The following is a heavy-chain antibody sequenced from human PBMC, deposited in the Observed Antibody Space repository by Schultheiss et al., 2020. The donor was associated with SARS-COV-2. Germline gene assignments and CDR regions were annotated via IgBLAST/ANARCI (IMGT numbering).Heavy chain of an antibody. D-gene: IGHD4-11*01. J-gene: IGHJ4*02. V-gene: IGHV4-34*01. CDR1: GGSFSGYY. Sequence: SETLSLTCAVYGGSFSGYYWSWIRQPPGKGLEWIGYIYYSGSTSYNPSLKSRVTISVDTSKNQFSLKLSSVTAADTAVYYCAREPVDYNGRRFDYWGQGTLVTVSS. CDR2: IYYSGST. CDR3: AREPVDYNGRRFDY.